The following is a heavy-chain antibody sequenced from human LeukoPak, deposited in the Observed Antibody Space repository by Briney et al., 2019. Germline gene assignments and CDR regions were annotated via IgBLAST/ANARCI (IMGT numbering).Heavy chain of an antibody. V-gene: IGHV4-34*01. D-gene: IGHD3-9*01. CDR2: INHSGST. Sequence: SETLSLTCAVYGGSFIGYYWSWIRQPPGKGLEWIGEINHSGSTNYNPSLKSRVTISVDTSKNQFSLKLSSVTAADTAVYYCARGRVENVLRYFDWLYYYMDVWGKVTTVTVSS. CDR1: GGSFIGYY. J-gene: IGHJ6*03. CDR3: ARGRVENVLRYFDWLYYYMDV.